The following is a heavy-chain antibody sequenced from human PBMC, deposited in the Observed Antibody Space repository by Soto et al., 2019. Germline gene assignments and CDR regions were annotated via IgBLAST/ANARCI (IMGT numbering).Heavy chain of an antibody. CDR2: IYSGGNP. Sequence: EERLVQSGGGLVQPGGSLRLSCAASGFSVGGNYMSWVLQAPGKGLELVSLIYSGGNPFYADSMKGRFTLSRDNSNNMLYLPMDSLRAEDTAVYYCARGPNSDCWGQGTLVIVSS. CDR3: ARGPNSDC. J-gene: IGHJ4*02. D-gene: IGHD2-21*01. CDR1: GFSVGGNY. V-gene: IGHV3-53*01.